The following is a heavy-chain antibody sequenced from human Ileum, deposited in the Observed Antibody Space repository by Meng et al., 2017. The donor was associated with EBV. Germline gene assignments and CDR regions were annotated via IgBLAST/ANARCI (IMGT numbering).Heavy chain of an antibody. CDR1: GYSFSRYV. J-gene: IGHJ4*02. CDR3: ASKQYFFAY. D-gene: IGHD1/OR15-1a*01. Sequence: QVQLVKSGTEVKTPGASVKVSCKTSGYSFSRYVISWVRQAPGQGLEWVGWINPYDGDTNYAQKLQDRVTLNTDTSTSTAYMELRSLRSDDTAVYYCASKQYFFAYWGQGTLVTVSS. CDR2: INPYDGDT. V-gene: IGHV1-18*01.